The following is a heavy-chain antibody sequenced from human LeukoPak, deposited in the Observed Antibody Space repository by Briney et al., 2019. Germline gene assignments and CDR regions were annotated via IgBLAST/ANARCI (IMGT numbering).Heavy chain of an antibody. CDR2: ISTGNGNT. Sequence: ASVKVSCKASGDTFIRYGISWVRQAPGQGLEWMGWISTGNGNTNYGQKFQGRVTMTTDTSTGTAYMELRSLRSDDTAMYYCARGGGGEYLDWFDFWGQGTLVIVSS. V-gene: IGHV1-18*01. J-gene: IGHJ5*01. D-gene: IGHD4-17*01. CDR3: ARGGGGEYLDWFDF. CDR1: GDTFIRYG.